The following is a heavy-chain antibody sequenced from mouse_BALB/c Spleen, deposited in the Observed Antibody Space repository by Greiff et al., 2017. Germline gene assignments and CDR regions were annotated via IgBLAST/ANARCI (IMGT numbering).Heavy chain of an antibody. D-gene: IGHD3-2*01. CDR1: GYSITSDYA. Sequence: EVKLVESGPGLVKPSQSLSLTCTVTGYSITSDYAWNWIRQFPGNKLEWMGYISYSGSTSYNPSLKSRISITRDTSKNQFFLQLNSVTTEDTATYYCARGGQLGLPYWGQGTSVTVSS. CDR2: ISYSGST. V-gene: IGHV3-2*02. CDR3: ARGGQLGLPY. J-gene: IGHJ4*01.